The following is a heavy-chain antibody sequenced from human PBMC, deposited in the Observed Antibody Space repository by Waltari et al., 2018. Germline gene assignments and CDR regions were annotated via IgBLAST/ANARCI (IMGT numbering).Heavy chain of an antibody. CDR1: GFTISSYA. CDR2: ISGSGGGT. CDR3: AKDRRYISSWSTVFDI. Sequence: EVQLLESGGGLVQPGGSLRLSCAASGFTISSYAMNWVRQAPGKGLEWVSGISGSGGGTYYADAVKGRFTISRDNSKNTLYLQMNSLRAGDTAVYYCAKDRRYISSWSTVFDIWGQGTMVTVS. J-gene: IGHJ3*02. D-gene: IGHD6-13*01. V-gene: IGHV3-23*01.